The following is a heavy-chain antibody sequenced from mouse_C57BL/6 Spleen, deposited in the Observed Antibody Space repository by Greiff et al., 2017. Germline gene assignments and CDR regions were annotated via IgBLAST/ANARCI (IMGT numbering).Heavy chain of an antibody. J-gene: IGHJ4*01. CDR2: ISYDGSN. CDR3: ARETAQATDYAMDY. Sequence: EVHLVESGPGLVKPSQSLSLTCSVTGYSITSGYYWNWIRQFPGNKLEWMGYISYDGSNNYNPSLKNRISITRDTSKNQFFLKLNSVTTEDTATYYCARETAQATDYAMDYWGQGTSVTVSS. V-gene: IGHV3-6*01. D-gene: IGHD3-2*02. CDR1: GYSITSGYY.